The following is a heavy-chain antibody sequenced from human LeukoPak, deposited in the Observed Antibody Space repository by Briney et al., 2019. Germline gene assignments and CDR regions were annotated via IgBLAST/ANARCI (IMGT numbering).Heavy chain of an antibody. CDR1: GFTYSHYG. D-gene: IGHD4-11*01. Sequence: HPGRSLRLSCAASGFTYSHYGMHWVRQAPGKGLGWVAVIWSDATEKYYGDAVKGRFTISRDNSRNTLYLQMNSLRAEDTAVYYCAKDAQRGFDYSNSLENWGQGPLVTVSS. J-gene: IGHJ4*02. CDR2: IWSDATEK. CDR3: AKDAQRGFDYSNSLEN. V-gene: IGHV3-33*06.